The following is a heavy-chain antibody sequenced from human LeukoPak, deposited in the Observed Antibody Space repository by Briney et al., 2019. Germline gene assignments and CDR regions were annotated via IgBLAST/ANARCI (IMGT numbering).Heavy chain of an antibody. J-gene: IGHJ4*02. CDR3: ARHPFATPFDY. V-gene: IGHV4-59*08. Sequence: SETLSLTCNVSGGSISNYYWSWIRQPPGKGLEWIGHMYHTGHTMYNSSLKSRVTMSLDTSKNHFSLRLSSVTAADTAVYYCARHPFATPFDYWGPGTLVTVSS. CDR2: MYHTGHT. D-gene: IGHD2-15*01. CDR1: GGSISNYY.